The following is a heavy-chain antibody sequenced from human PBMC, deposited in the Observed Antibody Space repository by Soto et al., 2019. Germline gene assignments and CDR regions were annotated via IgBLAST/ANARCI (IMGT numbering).Heavy chain of an antibody. V-gene: IGHV2-5*01. CDR3: AHRPSGWYLFDY. J-gene: IGHJ4*02. D-gene: IGHD6-19*01. CDR1: GFSLSTSGLG. CDR2: IYWNDDK. Sequence: QITLKESGPTLVRPTQPLTLTCTFSGFSLSTSGLGVGWIRQPPGKALEWLALIYWNDDKRYSPSLNARLTITKDTSKNQVVLTMTNMDPVDTATYCCAHRPSGWYLFDYWGQGTLVTVSS.